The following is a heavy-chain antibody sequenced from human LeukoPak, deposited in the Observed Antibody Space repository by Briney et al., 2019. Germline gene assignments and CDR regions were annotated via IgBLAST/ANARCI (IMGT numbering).Heavy chain of an antibody. CDR1: GFTFSTYS. V-gene: IGHV3-21*01. J-gene: IGHJ3*02. Sequence: SGGSLRLSCAASGFTFSTYSMNWVRQAPGKGLEWVSSIDNSSSYIFYADSLKGRFTISRDNAKNSLYLQMNSLRAEDTAVYYCARDGYMGNAFDIWGQGTMVTVSS. CDR3: ARDGYMGNAFDI. D-gene: IGHD5-12*01. CDR2: IDNSSSYI.